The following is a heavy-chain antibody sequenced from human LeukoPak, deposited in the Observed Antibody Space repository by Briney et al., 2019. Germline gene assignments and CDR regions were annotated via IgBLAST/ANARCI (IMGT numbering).Heavy chain of an antibody. CDR1: GDSISNYY. Sequence: SETLSLTCTVSGDSISNYYWIWIRQPPGKTPEWIGYIFSSGKSTYNPSLKSRLTMSVDTSKNQFSLKLSSVTAADTALYYCARVGGNSAYWGQGTLVTVSS. J-gene: IGHJ4*02. V-gene: IGHV4-59*01. CDR2: IFSSGKS. CDR3: ARVGGNSAY. D-gene: IGHD4-23*01.